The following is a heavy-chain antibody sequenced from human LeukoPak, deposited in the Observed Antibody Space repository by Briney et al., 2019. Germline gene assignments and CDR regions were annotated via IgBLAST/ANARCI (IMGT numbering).Heavy chain of an antibody. D-gene: IGHD2-2*02. CDR1: GYTFTSYD. CDR2: MNPNSGNT. CDR3: ARDKIDCSSTSCSTLEYYYYYYMDV. Sequence: GASVKVSCKASGYTFTSYDINWVRQATGQGLEWMGWMNPNSGNTDYAQKFQGRVTLTRNTSISTAYMELSSLRSEDTAVYYCARDKIDCSSTSCSTLEYYYYYYMDVWGKGTTVTISS. V-gene: IGHV1-8*03. J-gene: IGHJ6*03.